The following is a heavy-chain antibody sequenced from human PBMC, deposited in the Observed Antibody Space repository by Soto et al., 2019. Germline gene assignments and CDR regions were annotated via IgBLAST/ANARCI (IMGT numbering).Heavy chain of an antibody. D-gene: IGHD2-2*01. CDR3: AKDSTSVSVSAARVYGTDV. V-gene: IGHV3-23*01. Sequence: GGSLRLSCAGSGFMFSSFAMTWVRQAPGKGLEWVSTTRSNGEHTYYADSVKGRFTVSRDNSKNTLFLEMSSLRAEDSAIYYCAKDSTSVSVSAARVYGTDVWGQGXTVTVSS. CDR1: GFMFSSFA. CDR2: TRSNGEHT. J-gene: IGHJ6*02.